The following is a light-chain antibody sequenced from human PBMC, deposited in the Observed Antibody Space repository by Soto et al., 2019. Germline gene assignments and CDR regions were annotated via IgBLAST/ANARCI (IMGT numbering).Light chain of an antibody. V-gene: IGLV1-47*01. J-gene: IGLJ1*01. CDR3: AAWDASLSGHNYV. Sequence: QSVLTQSPSASGTPGQRVTISCSGSSSNIGINYVYWYQHLPGTAPKLLIYRNDQRPSGVPDRFSGSKVGTSASLAISGLRSEDEADYYCAAWDASLSGHNYVFGPGTKVTVL. CDR2: RND. CDR1: SSNIGINY.